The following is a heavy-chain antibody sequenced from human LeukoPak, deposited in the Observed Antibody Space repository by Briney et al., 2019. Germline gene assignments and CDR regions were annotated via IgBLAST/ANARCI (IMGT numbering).Heavy chain of an antibody. V-gene: IGHV3-73*01. CDR2: IRSKANSYAT. CDR1: GFTFSGSA. D-gene: IGHD3-22*01. CDR3: ARDIFPWGYDSSGYAQYGMDV. J-gene: IGHJ6*02. Sequence: GGSLRLSCAASGFTFSGSAMHWVRQASGKGLEWVGRIRSKANSYATAYAASVKGRFTISRDDSKNTAYLQMNSLRAEDTAVYYCARDIFPWGYDSSGYAQYGMDVWGQGTTVTVSS.